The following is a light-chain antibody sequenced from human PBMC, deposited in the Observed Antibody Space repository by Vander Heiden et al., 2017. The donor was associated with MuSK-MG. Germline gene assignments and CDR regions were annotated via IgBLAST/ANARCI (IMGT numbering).Light chain of an antibody. CDR2: LGS. V-gene: IGKV2-28*01. CDR1: QSLLLSNGYNY. Sequence: IVMTQSPLSLPVTPGEPASISCRSSQSLLLSNGYNYLDWYLQKPGQSPQLLIYLGSNRASGVPDRFSGSGSGTDFTLKISRVEAEDVGVYYCMQALQTPPSFGQGTKLEIK. J-gene: IGKJ2*01. CDR3: MQALQTPPS.